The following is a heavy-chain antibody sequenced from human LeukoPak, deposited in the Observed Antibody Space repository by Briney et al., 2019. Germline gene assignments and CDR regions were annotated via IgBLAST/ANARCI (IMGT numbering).Heavy chain of an antibody. V-gene: IGHV3-23*01. CDR1: GFTFSSYA. J-gene: IGHJ4*02. Sequence: GGSLRLSCAASGFTFSSYAMSWVRQAPGKGLEWVSGFGGGGGYTHYADSVKGRFTISRDTSKNTLYLQMNSLRAEDTAIYYCAKDPAFGSGTYYPFDYWGQGTLVTVSS. CDR3: AKDPAFGSGTYYPFDY. CDR2: FGGGGGYT. D-gene: IGHD3-10*01.